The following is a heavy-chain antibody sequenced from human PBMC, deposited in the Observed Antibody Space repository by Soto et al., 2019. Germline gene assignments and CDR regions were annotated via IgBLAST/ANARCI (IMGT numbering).Heavy chain of an antibody. CDR1: GYTFTSYG. CDR3: ARGGFPIVLVPAGTQWFDP. D-gene: IGHD2-2*01. CDR2: ISAYNGNT. J-gene: IGHJ5*02. V-gene: IGHV1-18*01. Sequence: ASVKVSCKASGYTFTSYGISWVRQAPGQGLEWMGWISAYNGNTNYAQKLQGRVTMTTDTSTSTAYMELRSLRSDDTAVYYCARGGFPIVLVPAGTQWFDPWGQGTLVTVSS.